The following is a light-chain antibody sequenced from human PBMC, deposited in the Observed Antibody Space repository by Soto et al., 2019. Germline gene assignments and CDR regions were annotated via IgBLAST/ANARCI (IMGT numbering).Light chain of an antibody. Sequence: EIVMTQSPATLPVSPGERATLSCRASQSVSSNLAWYQQKPGQAPRLLIYGASTRATGIPARFSGSGFGTEFTLTISSLQSEDFAVYYCQQYNNWPWTFGQGTKVDIK. CDR2: GAS. CDR3: QQYNNWPWT. CDR1: QSVSSN. V-gene: IGKV3-15*01. J-gene: IGKJ1*01.